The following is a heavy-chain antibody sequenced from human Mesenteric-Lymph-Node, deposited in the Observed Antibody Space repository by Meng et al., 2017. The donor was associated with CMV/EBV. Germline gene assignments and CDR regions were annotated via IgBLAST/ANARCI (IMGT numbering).Heavy chain of an antibody. J-gene: IGHJ4*02. CDR1: GFTFSDYY. CDR2: ISSSGSTI. D-gene: IGHD6-6*01. CDR3: ARVGIAARLGLADY. Sequence: GESLKISCAASGFTFSDYYMSWIRQAPGKGLEWVSYISSSGSTIYYADSVKGRFTISRDNAKNSLYLQMNSLRAEDTAVYYCARVGIAARLGLADYWGQGTLVTVSS. V-gene: IGHV3-11*01.